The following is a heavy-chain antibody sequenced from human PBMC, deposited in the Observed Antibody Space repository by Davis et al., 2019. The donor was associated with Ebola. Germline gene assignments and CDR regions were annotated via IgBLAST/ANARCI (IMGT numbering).Heavy chain of an antibody. V-gene: IGHV5-51*01. D-gene: IGHD3-22*01. J-gene: IGHJ1*01. CDR1: GFSFTTDW. Sequence: GASLKISCEGSGFSFTTDWIGWVRQMPGKGLEWMGIIYSGDSIATYSPSFQGQVTISADKSISTAFLQWSSLKASDTAIYYCTRHRFYDRGGYYPAENFQLWGQGTLVTVSS. CDR3: TRHRFYDRGGYYPAENFQL. CDR2: IYSGDSIA.